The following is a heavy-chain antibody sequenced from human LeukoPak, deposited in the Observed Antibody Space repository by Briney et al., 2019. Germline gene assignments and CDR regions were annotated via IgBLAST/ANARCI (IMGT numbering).Heavy chain of an antibody. V-gene: IGHV3-30*18. Sequence: PGGSLRLSCAASGFTFSSYGMHWVRQAPGKGLEWVAVISYDGSNKYYADSVKGRFTISRDNSKNTLYLQMNSLRAEDTAVYYCAKGGIVHPFDIWGQGTMVTVSS. D-gene: IGHD1-26*01. CDR3: AKGGIVHPFDI. CDR2: ISYDGSNK. CDR1: GFTFSSYG. J-gene: IGHJ3*02.